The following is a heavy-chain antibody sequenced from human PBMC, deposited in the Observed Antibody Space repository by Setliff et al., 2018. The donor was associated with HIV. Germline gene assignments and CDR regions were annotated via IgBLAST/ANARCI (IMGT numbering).Heavy chain of an antibody. Sequence: PGGSLRLSCAASGFTFSTYSMNWVRQAPGKGLEWVSSITSSSNYIYYADSVKGRFTISRDNAKNSLYLQMNSLRVEDTAVYYCARLIETAYDGFDVWGQGTMVTVSS. CDR3: ARLIETAYDGFDV. V-gene: IGHV3-21*01. CDR1: GFTFSTYS. D-gene: IGHD2-21*01. CDR2: ITSSSNYI. J-gene: IGHJ3*01.